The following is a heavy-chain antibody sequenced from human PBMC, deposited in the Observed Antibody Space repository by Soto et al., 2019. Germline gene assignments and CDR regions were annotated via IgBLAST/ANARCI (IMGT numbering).Heavy chain of an antibody. CDR1: GFTFGDSY. Sequence: GESLKISCAGSGFTFGDSYMSWIRQAPGKGLEWLSYISPGSRYPAYADSVKGRFPISRDNAKRSLYLQVMSLTAEDTAIYYCVRGGGGGLFDPWGQGTMVTVSS. CDR3: VRGGGGGLFDP. J-gene: IGHJ5*02. CDR2: ISPGSRYP. D-gene: IGHD2-15*01. V-gene: IGHV3-11*06.